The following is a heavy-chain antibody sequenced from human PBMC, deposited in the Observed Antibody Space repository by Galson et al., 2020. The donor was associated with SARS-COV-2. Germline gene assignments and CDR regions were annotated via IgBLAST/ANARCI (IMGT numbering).Heavy chain of an antibody. Sequence: GESLKISCAASGFTFNTYPMQWVRQAPGKGLEWLAVMSHVGSNKLYADSVQGRFTISRDNSKNTLFLQMDSLGTDDTALYYCARDQYDFWSGYPVAAFWGQGTLVTVSS. V-gene: IGHV3-30*04. D-gene: IGHD3-3*01. CDR3: ARDQYDFWSGYPVAAF. J-gene: IGHJ4*02. CDR2: MSHVGSNK. CDR1: GFTFNTYP.